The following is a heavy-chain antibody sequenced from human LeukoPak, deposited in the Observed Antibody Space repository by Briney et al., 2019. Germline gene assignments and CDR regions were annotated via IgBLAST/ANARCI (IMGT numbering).Heavy chain of an antibody. V-gene: IGHV4-34*01. CDR1: GGSFSYYY. D-gene: IGHD4-17*01. CDR3: ANPARDFADSGAITW. Sequence: SETLSLTCAVYGGSFSYYYWSWIRQPPGKGLEWIGEINHSGITHYNPSLKSRVTISADTSKNQFSLKLTSVPAADTAVYYCANPARDFADSGAITWWGQGTLVTVSS. J-gene: IGHJ4*02. CDR2: INHSGIT.